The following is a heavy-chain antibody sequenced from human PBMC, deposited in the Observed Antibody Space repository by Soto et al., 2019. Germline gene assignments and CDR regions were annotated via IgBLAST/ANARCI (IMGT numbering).Heavy chain of an antibody. J-gene: IGHJ5*02. V-gene: IGHV1-18*01. Sequence: QVQVVQSGTEVKKPGASVKVSCKASGYTFTNYGISWVRQAPGQGLEWMGWISAYNGNTNYAQIFQGRVTLTTDTSTTTAYMELRSLRSDDTAVYYFARGDSSSGLGPWGQGTLVTVSS. CDR3: ARGDSSSGLGP. D-gene: IGHD6-6*01. CDR1: GYTFTNYG. CDR2: ISAYNGNT.